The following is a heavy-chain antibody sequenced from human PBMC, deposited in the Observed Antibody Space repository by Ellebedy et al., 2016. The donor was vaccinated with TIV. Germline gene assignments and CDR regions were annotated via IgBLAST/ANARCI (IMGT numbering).Heavy chain of an antibody. Sequence: PGGSLRLSCAASGFIFSSYWMHWVRQAPGKGLMWVSRSDSDGSNTGYADIVKGRFTIARDNAKNTLYLQMNSLRVEDTAVYYCARGGRRWGQGTLVIVSS. CDR1: GFIFSSYW. D-gene: IGHD3-10*01. CDR2: SDSDGSNT. J-gene: IGHJ4*02. CDR3: ARGGRR. V-gene: IGHV3-74*01.